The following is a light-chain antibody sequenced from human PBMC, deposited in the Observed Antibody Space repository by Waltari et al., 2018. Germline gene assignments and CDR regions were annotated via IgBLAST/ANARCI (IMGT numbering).Light chain of an antibody. Sequence: DIVMTQSPDSLAVSLGERATINCKSSQSVLWSSNNKNYLAWYQQKPGQPPKLLISWASTRESGVPDRFSGSGSGTDFTITISSLQAEDVAFYYCQQYYSSSFTFGPGTKVDIK. CDR2: WAS. J-gene: IGKJ3*01. CDR1: QSVLWSSNNKNY. V-gene: IGKV4-1*01. CDR3: QQYYSSSFT.